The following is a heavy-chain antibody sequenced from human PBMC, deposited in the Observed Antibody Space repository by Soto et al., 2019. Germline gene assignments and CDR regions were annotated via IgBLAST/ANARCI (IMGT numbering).Heavy chain of an antibody. CDR2: INPNSGGT. CDR1: GYTFTGYY. V-gene: IGHV1-2*04. J-gene: IGHJ6*02. D-gene: IGHD2-15*01. CDR3: ARGTDCSGGSCSYYYYYGMDV. Sequence: GASVKVSCKASGYTFTGYYMHWVRQAPGQGLEWMGWINPNSGGTNCAQKFQGWVTMTRDTSISTAYMELSRLRSDDTAVYYCARGTDCSGGSCSYYYYYGMDVWGQGTTVTVSS.